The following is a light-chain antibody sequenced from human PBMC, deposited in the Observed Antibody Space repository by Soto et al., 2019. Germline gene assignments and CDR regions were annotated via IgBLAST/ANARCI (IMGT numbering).Light chain of an antibody. CDR2: GAS. CDR3: QQYGSSPRT. J-gene: IGKJ3*01. CDR1: QSVSSSY. Sequence: EIVLTHSPRTLSLSPGERATLSCRASQSVSSSYLAWYQQKPGQAPRLLIYGASSRATGIPDRFSGSGSGTDFTLTISRLEPEDFAVYYCQQYGSSPRTFGPGTKVDIK. V-gene: IGKV3-20*01.